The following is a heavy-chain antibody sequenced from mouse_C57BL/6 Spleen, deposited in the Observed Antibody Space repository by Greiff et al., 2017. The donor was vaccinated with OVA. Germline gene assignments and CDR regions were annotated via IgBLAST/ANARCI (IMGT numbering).Heavy chain of an antibody. CDR1: GFSLTSYA. J-gene: IGHJ4*01. CDR3: ASHYYGSSYGYDAMDY. V-gene: IGHV2-9-1*01. D-gene: IGHD1-1*01. CDR2: IWTGGGT. Sequence: VQLQQSGPGLVAPSQSLSITCTVSGFSLTSYAISWVRQPPGKGLEWLGVIWTGGGTNYNSALKSRLSISKDNSKSQVFLKMNSLQTDDTARYYCASHYYGSSYGYDAMDYWGQGTSVTVSS.